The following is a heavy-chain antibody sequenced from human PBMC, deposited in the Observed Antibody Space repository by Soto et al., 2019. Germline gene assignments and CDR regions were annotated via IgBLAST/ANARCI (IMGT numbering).Heavy chain of an antibody. CDR1: GYTFTGYY. V-gene: IGHV1-2*02. CDR3: ARSSGGNFGIIIEGSNWFDP. D-gene: IGHD3-3*01. J-gene: IGHJ5*02. Sequence: ASGKVSCKASGYTFTGYYMHCVRQAPGQVLEWMGWINPNSGGTNYAQKFQGRVTMTRDTSRSTVYMELRSPRSDDTAIYYCARSSGGNFGIIIEGSNWFDPWGQGTLVTVSS. CDR2: INPNSGGT.